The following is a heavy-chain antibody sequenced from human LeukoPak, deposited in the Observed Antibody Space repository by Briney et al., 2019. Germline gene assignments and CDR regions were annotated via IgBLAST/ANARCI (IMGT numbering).Heavy chain of an antibody. Sequence: GGSLRLSCAASGFTFSSYAMHWVRQAPGKGLEWVAVISYDGGNKYYADSVKGRFTISRDNSKNTLYLQMNSLRAEDTAVYYCARGWEQWPFHNWFDPWGQGTLVTDSS. CDR1: GFTFSSYA. V-gene: IGHV3-30-3*01. CDR2: ISYDGGNK. D-gene: IGHD6-19*01. CDR3: ARGWEQWPFHNWFDP. J-gene: IGHJ5*02.